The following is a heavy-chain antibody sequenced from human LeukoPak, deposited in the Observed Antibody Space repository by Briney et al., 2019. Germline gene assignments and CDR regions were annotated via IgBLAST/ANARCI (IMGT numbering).Heavy chain of an antibody. CDR3: ARDGYYYGSGDWFDP. V-gene: IGHV3-21*01. CDR2: ISSSSSYI. D-gene: IGHD3-10*01. Sequence: GGSLRLSCAASGFTFSSYSMNWVRQAPGKGLEWVSSISSSSSYIYYADSVKGRFTISRDNAKNSLYLQMNSLRAEDTAVYYCARDGYYYGSGDWFDPWGQGTLVTVSS. J-gene: IGHJ5*02. CDR1: GFTFSSYS.